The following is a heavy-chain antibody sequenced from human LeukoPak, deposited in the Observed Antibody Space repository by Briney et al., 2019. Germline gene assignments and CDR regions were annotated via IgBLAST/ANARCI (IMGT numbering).Heavy chain of an antibody. V-gene: IGHV3-74*01. CDR3: ARAGPDWRIDY. CDR1: GFTFSTYW. Sequence: GGSLRLSCAASGFTFSTYWMHWVRQAPGKGLVCVSLIDGDGTNTDYADSVRGRFTISRDNGKNTLYVQMNSLRAEDTAVYYCARAGPDWRIDYWGQGSLVTVSS. D-gene: IGHD3-9*01. CDR2: IDGDGTNT. J-gene: IGHJ4*02.